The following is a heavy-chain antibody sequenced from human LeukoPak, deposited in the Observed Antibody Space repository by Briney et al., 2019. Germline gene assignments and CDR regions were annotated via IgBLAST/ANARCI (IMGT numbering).Heavy chain of an antibody. D-gene: IGHD6-6*01. V-gene: IGHV3-66*01. Sequence: PGGSLRLSCAASGFTVGSNYMSWVRQAPGKGLEWVSVIYSGGSTFYADSVKGRFTISRDNSKNTLYLQMNSLRAEDTAVYYCAGGGIPTRLSYFHYWGQGTLVTVSS. CDR3: AGGGIPTRLSYFHY. J-gene: IGHJ1*01. CDR1: GFTVGSNY. CDR2: IYSGGST.